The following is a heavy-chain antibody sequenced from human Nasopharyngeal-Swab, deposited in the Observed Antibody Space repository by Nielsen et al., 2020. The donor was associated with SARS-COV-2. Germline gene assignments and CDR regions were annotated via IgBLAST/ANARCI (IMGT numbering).Heavy chain of an antibody. Sequence: GESLKISCAASGFTFSSYGMHWVRQAPGKGLEWVAVIWYDGSNKYYADSVKGRFTISRDNSKNTLYLQMNSLRAEDTAVYYCAKDSVVVVAASDAFDIWGQGTMVTVSS. CDR1: GFTFSSYG. V-gene: IGHV3-33*06. D-gene: IGHD2-15*01. CDR2: IWYDGSNK. CDR3: AKDSVVVVAASDAFDI. J-gene: IGHJ3*02.